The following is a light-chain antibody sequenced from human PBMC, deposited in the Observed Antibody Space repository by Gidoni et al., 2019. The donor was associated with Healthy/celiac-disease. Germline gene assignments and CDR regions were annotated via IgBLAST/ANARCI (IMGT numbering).Light chain of an antibody. CDR1: QGISNY. Sequence: DIQLTQSPSSLSASVGDIVTITCRASQGISNYLAWYQQKPGKVPKLLIYAASTLQSGVPSRFSGSGSGTDFTLTISSLQPEDVATYYCQKDNSAPPLTFGGGTKVEIK. CDR3: QKDNSAPPLT. CDR2: AAS. J-gene: IGKJ4*01. V-gene: IGKV1-27*01.